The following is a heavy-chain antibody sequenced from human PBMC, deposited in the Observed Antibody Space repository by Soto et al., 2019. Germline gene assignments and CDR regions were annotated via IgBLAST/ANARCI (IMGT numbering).Heavy chain of an antibody. V-gene: IGHV1-69*12. Sequence: QVQLVQSGAEVKKPGSSVKVSCKASGGTFSSYAISWVRQAPGQGLEWMGGIIPIFGTANYAQKFQGRVTITGDESTSTACMELSSLRAEDTAVYYCATIWGGVGAFDIWGQGTMVTVSS. D-gene: IGHD3-10*01. CDR1: GGTFSSYA. CDR3: ATIWGGVGAFDI. CDR2: IIPIFGTA. J-gene: IGHJ3*02.